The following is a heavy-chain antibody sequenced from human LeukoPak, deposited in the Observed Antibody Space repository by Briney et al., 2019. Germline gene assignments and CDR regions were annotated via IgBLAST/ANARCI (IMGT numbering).Heavy chain of an antibody. CDR3: ARHHFSTPLSATVTLGVDV. V-gene: IGHV3-7*03. CDR1: GFTFNNYW. J-gene: IGHJ6*04. CDR2: IKQDGSEQ. D-gene: IGHD4-17*01. Sequence: GSLRLSCAASGFTFNNYWMNWVRQAAGKGLEWVAIIKQDGSEQYYVDSVRGRFTISRDNAKNSLYLQMNSLRAEDTAVYYCARHHFSTPLSATVTLGVDVWGRGTTVTVSS.